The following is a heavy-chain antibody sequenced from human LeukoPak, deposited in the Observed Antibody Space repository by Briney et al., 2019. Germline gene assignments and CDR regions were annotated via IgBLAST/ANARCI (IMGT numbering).Heavy chain of an antibody. CDR3: ARTRGGYSYGYPVYFQH. J-gene: IGHJ1*01. CDR2: INSNSGGT. CDR1: GYTFTGYY. V-gene: IGHV1-2*02. D-gene: IGHD5-18*01. Sequence: AAVKVSCKASGYTFTGYYMHWVRQAPGQGLEWMGWINSNSGGTNYAQKFQGRVTMTRDTSITTAYMELSRLTSDDTAVYYCARTRGGYSYGYPVYFQHWGQGTLVTVSS.